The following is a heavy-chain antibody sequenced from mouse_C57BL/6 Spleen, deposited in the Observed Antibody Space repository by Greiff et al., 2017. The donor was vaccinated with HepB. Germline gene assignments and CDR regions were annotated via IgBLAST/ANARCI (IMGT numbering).Heavy chain of an antibody. CDR2: INPSTGGT. J-gene: IGHJ1*03. CDR1: GYSFTGYY. V-gene: IGHV1-42*01. Sequence: EVKLMESGPELVKPGASVKISCKASGYSFTGYYMNWVKQSPEKSLEWIGEINPSTGGTTYNQKFKAKATLTVDKSSSTAYMQLKSLTSEDSAVYYCARRGGHWYFDVWGTGTTVTVSS. CDR3: ARRGGHWYFDV.